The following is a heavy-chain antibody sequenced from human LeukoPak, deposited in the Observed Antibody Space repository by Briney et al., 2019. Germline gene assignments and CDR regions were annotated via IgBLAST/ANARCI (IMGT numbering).Heavy chain of an antibody. CDR1: GYSISSGYY. Sequence: SETLSLTCTVSGYSISSGYYWGWIRQPPGKGLEWIGSIYHSGSTNYNPSLKSRVTISVDKSKNQFSLKLSSVTAADTAVYYCARSVVAASLSWGQGTLVTVSS. J-gene: IGHJ5*02. V-gene: IGHV4-38-2*02. CDR2: IYHSGST. CDR3: ARSVVAASLS. D-gene: IGHD2-15*01.